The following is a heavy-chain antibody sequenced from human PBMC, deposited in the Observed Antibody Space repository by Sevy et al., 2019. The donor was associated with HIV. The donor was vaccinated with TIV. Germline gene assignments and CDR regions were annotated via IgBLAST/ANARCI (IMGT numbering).Heavy chain of an antibody. D-gene: IGHD6-19*01. J-gene: IGHJ4*02. CDR2: NFSSGST. CDR1: GFTVNDKY. Sequence: GGSLRLSCAISGFTVNDKYIIWVRQAPGKGLEWVSVNFSSGSTYYADSAKGRFTISRDNSKNTVYLQMNSVRAEDTAVYYCVSLFLSYRSGWSYFDYWGQDTLVTVSS. V-gene: IGHV3-66*02. CDR3: VSLFLSYRSGWSYFDY.